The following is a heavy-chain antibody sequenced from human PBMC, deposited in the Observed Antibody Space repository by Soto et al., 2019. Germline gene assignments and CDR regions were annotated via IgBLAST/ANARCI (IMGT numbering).Heavy chain of an antibody. V-gene: IGHV5-10-1*01. CDR2: IDPSDSYT. D-gene: IGHD2-2*01. J-gene: IGHJ6*02. CDR3: TSSPRGYCCCTSCRELGNYYGMDV. CDR1: GYSFTSYW. Sequence: PGESLTISCKGSGYSFTSYWISWVRQMPGKGLEWMGRIDPSDSYTNYSPSFQGHVTISADKSISTAYLQWSSLKASDTAMYYYTSSPRGYCCCTSCRELGNYYGMDVWGQGTTVTVSS.